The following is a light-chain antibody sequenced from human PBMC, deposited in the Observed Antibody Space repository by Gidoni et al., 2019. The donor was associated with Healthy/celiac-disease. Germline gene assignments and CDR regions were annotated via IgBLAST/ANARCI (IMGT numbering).Light chain of an antibody. J-gene: IGKJ3*01. CDR2: GAS. CDR3: QQYGSSPLFT. Sequence: EIVLTQSPRTLSLSPGERATLSCRASQSVSSSYLAWYQQKPGQAPRLLIYGASSRATGIPDRFSGSGSGTDFTLTISRLEPEDLAVYYCQQYGSSPLFTFGPGTKVDIK. V-gene: IGKV3-20*01. CDR1: QSVSSSY.